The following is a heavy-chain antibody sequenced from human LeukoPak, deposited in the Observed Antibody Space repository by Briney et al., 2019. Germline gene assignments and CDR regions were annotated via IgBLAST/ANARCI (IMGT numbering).Heavy chain of an antibody. V-gene: IGHV3-53*04. J-gene: IGHJ3*02. CDR3: ARVSRGQLIDAFDI. D-gene: IGHD6-13*01. CDR1: GFTVNSNY. CDR2: IYSGGNT. Sequence: GGSLRLSCAASGFTVNSNYMTWVRQAPGKGLEWVSVIYSGGNTYYADSVKGRFTIFRHNSKNTLYLQMNSLRTEDTAVYYCARVSRGQLIDAFDIWGQGTMVTVSS.